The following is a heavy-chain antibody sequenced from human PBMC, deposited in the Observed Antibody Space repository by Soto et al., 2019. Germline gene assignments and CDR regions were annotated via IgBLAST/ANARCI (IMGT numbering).Heavy chain of an antibody. CDR1: GGSFSGYY. CDR3: ARAVWFGELLAVNYYYYGMDV. Sequence: QVQLQQWGAGLLKPSETLSLTCAVYGGSFSGYYWSWIRQPPGKGLEWIGEINHSGSTNYNPSLKSRVTISVDTSKYQFSLKLSSVTAADTAVYYCARAVWFGELLAVNYYYYGMDVWGQGTTVTVSS. D-gene: IGHD3-10*01. J-gene: IGHJ6*02. V-gene: IGHV4-34*01. CDR2: INHSGST.